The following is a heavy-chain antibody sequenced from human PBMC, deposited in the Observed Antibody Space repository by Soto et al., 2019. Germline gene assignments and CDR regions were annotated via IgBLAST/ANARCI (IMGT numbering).Heavy chain of an antibody. CDR2: IIPIFGTA. D-gene: IGHD2-8*02. Sequence: QVQLVQSGAEVKKPGSSVKVSCKASGGTFSSYAISWVRQAPGQGLEWMGGIIPIFGTANYAQKFQGRVTITADKSTSTAYMEPSSLRSEDTAVYYCASLVGPGGVRWFDPWGQGTLVTVSS. CDR1: GGTFSSYA. V-gene: IGHV1-69*06. J-gene: IGHJ5*02. CDR3: ASLVGPGGVRWFDP.